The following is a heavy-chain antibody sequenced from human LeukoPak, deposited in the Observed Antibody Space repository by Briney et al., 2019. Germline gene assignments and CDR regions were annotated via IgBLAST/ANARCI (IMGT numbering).Heavy chain of an antibody. CDR1: GFTLSYYW. V-gene: IGHV3-74*01. CDR3: ARDPRNKGFDP. Sequence: PGGSLRLSCAASGFTLSYYWRHWVRQGPGKGRGWGSTINGDGSSTTYGDSVKGRFTISRDNAKNTLYLEMNSLRVEDTAVYYCARDPRNKGFDPWGQGTLVTVSS. J-gene: IGHJ5*02. D-gene: IGHD1/OR15-1a*01. CDR2: INGDGSST.